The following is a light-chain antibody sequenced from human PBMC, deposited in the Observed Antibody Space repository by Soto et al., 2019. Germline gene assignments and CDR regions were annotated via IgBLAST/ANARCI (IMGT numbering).Light chain of an antibody. CDR3: QQYGSSPRV. J-gene: IGKJ1*01. CDR1: QSISSSY. V-gene: IGKV3-20*01. CDR2: DAS. Sequence: EIVLTQSPGTLSLSPGERATLSCSASQSISSSYLAWYQQRPGQAPRLLIYDASSRATGIPDRFSGSGSGTDFTLTISRLEPEDFAVYYCQQYGSSPRVFGQGTKV.